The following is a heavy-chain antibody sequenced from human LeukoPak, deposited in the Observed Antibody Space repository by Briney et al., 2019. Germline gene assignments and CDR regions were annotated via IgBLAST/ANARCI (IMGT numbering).Heavy chain of an antibody. V-gene: IGHV3-7*01. Sequence: GGSLRLSCATSGFTFSNFWMSWVRLAPGKGLEWVANIKQDGSEKYYVDSVKGRFTISRDNAKNSLYLQMNSLRAEDTAVYYCANGDGFDYWGQGTLVTVSS. D-gene: IGHD5-24*01. CDR1: GFTFSNFW. CDR2: IKQDGSEK. J-gene: IGHJ4*02. CDR3: ANGDGFDY.